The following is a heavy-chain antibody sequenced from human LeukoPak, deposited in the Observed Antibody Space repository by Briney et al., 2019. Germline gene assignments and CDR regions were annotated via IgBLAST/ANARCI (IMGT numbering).Heavy chain of an antibody. V-gene: IGHV3-9*01. J-gene: IGHJ3*02. CDR3: AKDVGSGSYYSPGGAFDI. CDR1: GFTFDGYA. Sequence: GGSLRLSCAASGFTFDGYAMHWVRQAPGKGLEWVSGISWNGGSIGYADSVKGRFTISRDNAKNSLYLQMNSLRAEDTALYYCAKDVGSGSYYSPGGAFDIWGQGTMVTVSS. D-gene: IGHD3-10*01. CDR2: ISWNGGSI.